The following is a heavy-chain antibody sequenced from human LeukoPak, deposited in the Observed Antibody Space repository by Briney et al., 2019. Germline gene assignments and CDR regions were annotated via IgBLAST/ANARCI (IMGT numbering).Heavy chain of an antibody. CDR1: GGSISSYY. Sequence: SETLSLTCTVSGGSISSYYWSWIRQPPGKGLEWIGYIYYSGSTNYNPSLKSRVTISVDTSKNQFSLKLSSVTAADTAVYYCARGPSEITMVRGVIITKAQNWFDPWGQGTLVTVSS. J-gene: IGHJ5*02. V-gene: IGHV4-59*01. CDR3: ARGPSEITMVRGVIITKAQNWFDP. D-gene: IGHD3-10*01. CDR2: IYYSGST.